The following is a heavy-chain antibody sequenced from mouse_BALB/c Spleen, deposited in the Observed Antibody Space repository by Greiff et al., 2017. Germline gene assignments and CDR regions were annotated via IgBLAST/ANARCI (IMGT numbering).Heavy chain of an antibody. J-gene: IGHJ3*01. CDR2: IDPANGNT. V-gene: IGHV14-3*02. CDR1: GFNIKDTY. CDR3: ARIEGFPIAY. Sequence: VQLQQPGAELVKPGASVQLSCTASGFNIKDTYMHWVKQRPEQGLEWIGRIDPANGNTKYDPKFQGKAAITSDPSSNTAYRQLSSLTSEDTAVYYCARIEGFPIAYWGQGTLVTVSA.